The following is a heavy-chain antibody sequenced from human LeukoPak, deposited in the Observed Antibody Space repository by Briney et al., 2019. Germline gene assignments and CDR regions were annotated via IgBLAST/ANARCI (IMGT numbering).Heavy chain of an antibody. V-gene: IGHV3-21*01. CDR3: ARDPVRVTTPYYFDY. D-gene: IGHD4-17*01. CDR1: GFTFSSYS. CDR2: ISSSSSYI. Sequence: GGSLRLSCAASGFTFSSYSMNWVRQAPGKGLEWVSSISSSSSYIYYADSVKGRFTISRDNAKNSLYLQTNSLRAEDTAVYYCARDPVRVTTPYYFDYWGQGTLVTVSS. J-gene: IGHJ4*02.